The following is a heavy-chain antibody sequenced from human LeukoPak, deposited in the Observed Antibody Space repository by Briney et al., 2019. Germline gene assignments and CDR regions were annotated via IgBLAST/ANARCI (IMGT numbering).Heavy chain of an antibody. D-gene: IGHD1-14*01. CDR3: ARASTTFDD. CDR1: GGSITSYY. CDR2: VSDGGRT. J-gene: IGHJ4*02. Sequence: SETLSLTCSVSGGSITSYYWSWLRQPPGKGLEWIGHVSDGGRTNYSPSLRSRVSISVDTSKNQFSLKLNSVTAADTAVYFCARASTTFDDWGQGTLVTVSS. V-gene: IGHV4-59*01.